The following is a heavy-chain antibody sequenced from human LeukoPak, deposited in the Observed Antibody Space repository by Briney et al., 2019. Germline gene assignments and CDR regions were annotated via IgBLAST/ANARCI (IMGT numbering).Heavy chain of an antibody. D-gene: IGHD3-22*01. J-gene: IGHJ3*02. CDR3: AKDYYDSSGADDAFDI. V-gene: IGHV3-53*01. CDR2: IYSGGST. CDR1: GFTVSSNY. Sequence: GGSLRLSCAASGFTVSSNYMSWVRQAPGKGLEWVSVIYSGGSTYYADSVKGRLTISRDNSKNTLYPQMNSLRAEDTAVYYCAKDYYDSSGADDAFDIWGQGTMVTVSS.